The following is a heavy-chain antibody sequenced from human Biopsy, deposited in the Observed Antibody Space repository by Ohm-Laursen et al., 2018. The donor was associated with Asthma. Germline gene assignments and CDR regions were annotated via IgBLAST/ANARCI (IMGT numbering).Heavy chain of an antibody. CDR2: ISKDASTQ. CDR1: GFSFSNFA. CDR3: VRDGTDDAFDI. V-gene: IGHV3-30*01. D-gene: IGHD1-1*01. Sequence: SLRLSCAASGFSFSNFAIHWVRRAPGKGLEWVGVISKDASTQDYADSVKGRFTMARDNSKNTLDLQMNSLREEDTAVYYCVRDGTDDAFDIWGQGTVISVSS. J-gene: IGHJ3*02.